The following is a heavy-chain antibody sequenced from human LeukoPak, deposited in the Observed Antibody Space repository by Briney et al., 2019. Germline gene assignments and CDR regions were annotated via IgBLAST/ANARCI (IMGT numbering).Heavy chain of an antibody. CDR1: GGTFSSYA. J-gene: IGHJ5*02. Sequence: ASVKVSCKASGGTFSSYAISWVRQAPGQGLEWMGGIIPIFGTANYAQKFQGRVTITADESTSTAYMELSSLRSEDTAVYYCARGVVPAAIFDGFDPWGQGILVTVSS. CDR2: IIPIFGTA. V-gene: IGHV1-69*13. CDR3: ARGVVPAAIFDGFDP. D-gene: IGHD2-2*02.